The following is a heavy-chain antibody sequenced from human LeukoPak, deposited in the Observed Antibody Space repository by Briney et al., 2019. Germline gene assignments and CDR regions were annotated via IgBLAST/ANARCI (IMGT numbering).Heavy chain of an antibody. J-gene: IGHJ4*02. Sequence: GGSLRLSCATSGFIFSTYNMNWVRQAPGKGLEWVSYISLSSTAIYYADSVKGRFTVSRDNAKNSLYLQMNSLRAEDTAVYYCARASYSYDISGWVPFDYWGQGTLVTVSS. CDR1: GFIFSTYN. CDR2: ISLSSTAI. D-gene: IGHD3-22*01. V-gene: IGHV3-48*01. CDR3: ARASYSYDISGWVPFDY.